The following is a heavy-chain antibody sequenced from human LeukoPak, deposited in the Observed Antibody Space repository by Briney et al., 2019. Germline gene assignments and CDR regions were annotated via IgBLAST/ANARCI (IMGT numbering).Heavy chain of an antibody. CDR2: ISYDGSNK. J-gene: IGHJ4*02. D-gene: IGHD6-13*01. CDR1: GFNFGSYS. Sequence: GGSLRLSCAASGFNFGSYSMTWVRQAPGKGLEWVAVISYDGSNKYYADSVKGRFTISRDNSKNTLYLQMNSLRAEDTAVYYCARDRYSSSWYVFDYWGQGTLVTVSS. CDR3: ARDRYSSSWYVFDY. V-gene: IGHV3-30*04.